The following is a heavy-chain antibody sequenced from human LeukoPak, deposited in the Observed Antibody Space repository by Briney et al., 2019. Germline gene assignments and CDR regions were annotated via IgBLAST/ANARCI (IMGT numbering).Heavy chain of an antibody. Sequence: PGGSLRLSCAASGFTFSSYAMHGVRQAPGKGLEWVAVISYDGSNKYYADSVKGRFTISRDNSKNTLYLQMNSLRAEDTAVYYCLYGSGSYYPSWGQGTLVTASS. V-gene: IGHV3-30*04. CDR1: GFTFSSYA. CDR2: ISYDGSNK. J-gene: IGHJ5*02. CDR3: LYGSGSYYPS. D-gene: IGHD3-10*01.